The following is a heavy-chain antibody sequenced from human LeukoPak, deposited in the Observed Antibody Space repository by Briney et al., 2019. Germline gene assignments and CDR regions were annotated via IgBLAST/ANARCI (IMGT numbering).Heavy chain of an antibody. D-gene: IGHD1-26*01. V-gene: IGHV3-23*01. Sequence: PGGSLRLSCVASGFTFSNYAMNWVRQAPGKGLQWVSGITGSGGSTYHADSVKGRFTISRDNSKNMLYLEMNSLRAEDTAVYYCAKDLGEFRATLFDYWGQGTLVTVSS. CDR2: ITGSGGST. CDR1: GFTFSNYA. J-gene: IGHJ4*02. CDR3: AKDLGEFRATLFDY.